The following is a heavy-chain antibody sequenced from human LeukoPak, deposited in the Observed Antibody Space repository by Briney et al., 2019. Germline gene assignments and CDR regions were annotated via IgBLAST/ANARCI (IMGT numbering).Heavy chain of an antibody. J-gene: IGHJ4*02. D-gene: IGHD6-13*01. CDR3: ARGRQQLGTGLLF. CDR2: IIPIFGTA. V-gene: IGHV1-69*05. CDR1: GGTFSSYA. Sequence: SVKVSCKASGGTFSSYAISWVRQAPGQGLEWTGGIIPIFGTANYAQKFQGRVTMTRDTSTSTVYMELSSLRSEDTAVYYCARGRQQLGTGLLFWGQGTLVTVSS.